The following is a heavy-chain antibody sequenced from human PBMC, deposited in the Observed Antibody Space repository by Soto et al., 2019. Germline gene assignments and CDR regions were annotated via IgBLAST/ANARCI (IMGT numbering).Heavy chain of an antibody. CDR3: TRRGGGCSVVFMIAWLDP. V-gene: IGHV4-4*02. D-gene: IGHD3-22*01. CDR2: IHHSGST. CDR1: GGSLYSSNW. J-gene: IGHJ5*02. Sequence: QVQLQESGPGLLKPSGTLSLTCDVSGGSLYSSNWWTWVRQTPGKGLEWLGEIHHSGSTNYNPSLKSRVPISAGKSKDHFFLNLASVTAAATAMYYCTRRGGGCSVVFMIAWLDPCGQGTQVTSSS.